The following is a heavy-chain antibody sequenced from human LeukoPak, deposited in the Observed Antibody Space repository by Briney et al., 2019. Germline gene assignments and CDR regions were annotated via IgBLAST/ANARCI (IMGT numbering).Heavy chain of an antibody. CDR3: ARTTEGGYTYDYFYYYYMDV. V-gene: IGHV4-61*02. CDR2: IYTSGSI. D-gene: IGHD5-18*01. J-gene: IGHJ6*03. Sequence: PSQTLSLTCTVSGGSISRGTYYWSWIRQPAGKGLEWIGRIYTSGSINYNPSLGSRVTISIDTSKNQFSLKLSSVTAADTAVYYCARTTEGGYTYDYFYYYYMDVWGKGTTVTISS. CDR1: GGSISRGTYY.